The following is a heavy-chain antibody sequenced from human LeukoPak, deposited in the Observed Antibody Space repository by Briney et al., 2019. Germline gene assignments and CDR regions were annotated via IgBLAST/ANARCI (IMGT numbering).Heavy chain of an antibody. V-gene: IGHV3-21*01. CDR2: ISSSSSYI. Sequence: PGGSLRLSCAASGFTFSSYSMNWVRQAPGKGLEWVSSISSSSSYIYYADSVKGRFTISRDNAKNSLYLQMNSLRAEDTAVYYCARESRYCSSTSCQFDYWGQGILVTVSS. D-gene: IGHD2-2*01. J-gene: IGHJ4*02. CDR3: ARESRYCSSTSCQFDY. CDR1: GFTFSSYS.